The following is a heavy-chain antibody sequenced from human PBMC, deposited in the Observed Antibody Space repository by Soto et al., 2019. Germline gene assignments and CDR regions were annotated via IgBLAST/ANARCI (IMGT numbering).Heavy chain of an antibody. CDR1: GDSVSSTSAT. J-gene: IGHJ4*02. CDR2: TYYRSKWYS. Sequence: SQTLSLTCGISGDSVSSTSATWHWIRQSPSRGLEWLGRTYYRSKWYSDYAVSMKSRMTISPETSKYQFSLQLDSVTPNDMDMYFCVRDNIVGGMNLFDFWGQGTLVTVSS. V-gene: IGHV6-1*01. D-gene: IGHD1-26*01. CDR3: VRDNIVGGMNLFDF.